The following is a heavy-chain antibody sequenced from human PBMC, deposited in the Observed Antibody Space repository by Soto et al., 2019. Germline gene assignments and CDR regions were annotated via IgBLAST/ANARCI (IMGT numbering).Heavy chain of an antibody. CDR3: ATVPGQYGDSVGY. Sequence: EASVKVSCKVSGYRLTELSMHWVRQAPGKGLEWMGGFDPEEGETIYAQKLQGRVTMTEDTSADTAYMELSSLRSEDTAVYYCATVPGQYGDSVGYWGQGTLVTVSS. J-gene: IGHJ4*02. CDR1: GYRLTELS. D-gene: IGHD2-21*01. CDR2: FDPEEGET. V-gene: IGHV1-24*01.